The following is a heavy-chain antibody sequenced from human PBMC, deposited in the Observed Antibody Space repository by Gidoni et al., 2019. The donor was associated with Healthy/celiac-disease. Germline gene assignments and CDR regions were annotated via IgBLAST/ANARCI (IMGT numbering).Heavy chain of an antibody. CDR2: IYPGDSDT. Sequence: PGESLKISCKGSGYSFTSYWIGWVRQMPGKGLEWMGIIYPGDSDTSYSPSFQGQVTISADKSISTAYLQWSSLKASDTAMYYCARRFSVRYSSVATRNYYFDYWGQGTLVTVSS. CDR1: GYSFTSYW. D-gene: IGHD1-20*01. J-gene: IGHJ4*02. V-gene: IGHV5-51*01. CDR3: ARRFSVRYSSVATRNYYFDY.